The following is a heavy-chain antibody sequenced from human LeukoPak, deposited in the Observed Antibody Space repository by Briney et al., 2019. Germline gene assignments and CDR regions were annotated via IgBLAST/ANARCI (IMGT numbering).Heavy chain of an antibody. D-gene: IGHD5-24*01. J-gene: IGHJ4*02. V-gene: IGHV3-30*18. CDR3: AKDLIVSGTATILDY. Sequence: GGSLRLSCAASGFTFSSYGMHWVRQAPGKGLEWVAVISYDASYENYADSVKGRFTISRDNSKNTLYLQTNSLRAEDTAVYYCAKDLIVSGTATILDYWGQGTLVTVSS. CDR1: GFTFSSYG. CDR2: ISYDASYE.